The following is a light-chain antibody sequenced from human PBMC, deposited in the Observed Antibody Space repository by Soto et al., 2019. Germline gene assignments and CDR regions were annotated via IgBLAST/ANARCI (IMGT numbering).Light chain of an antibody. J-gene: IGKJ5*01. CDR3: QQYYTSPIT. CDR1: QSVLYSSNNKNY. V-gene: IGKV4-1*01. Sequence: DIVMTQSPDSLAVSLGERATINCKSTQSVLYSSNNKNYLAWYQQKVGQPPKLLIYWASTRGSGVPDRFSGSGSGTDFTLTISSLRAEDVAVYYCQQYYTSPITFGQGTRLEIK. CDR2: WAS.